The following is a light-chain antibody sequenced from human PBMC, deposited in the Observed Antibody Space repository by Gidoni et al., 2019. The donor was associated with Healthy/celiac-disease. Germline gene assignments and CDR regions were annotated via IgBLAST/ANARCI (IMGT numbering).Light chain of an antibody. CDR1: QSISSY. CDR2: AAS. V-gene: IGKV1-39*01. J-gene: IGKJ2*01. CDR3: QQSYSTPYT. Sequence: DIQMTQSPSSLSASVGDRVTITCRASQSISSYLHWYQQKPGKAPKLLIYAASSLQSGVPSRFSGSGSETDFTLTISSLQPEDFATYDCQQSYSTPYTFGQGTKLEIK.